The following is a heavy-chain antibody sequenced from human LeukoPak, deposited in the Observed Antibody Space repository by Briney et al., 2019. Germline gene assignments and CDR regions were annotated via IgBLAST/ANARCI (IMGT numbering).Heavy chain of an antibody. Sequence: SETLSLTCAVYGGSFSGYYWSWIRQPPGKGLEWIGEINHSGSTNYNPSLKSRVTISVDTSKNQFSLKLSSVTAADTAVYYCARDRTTVTPHDFDYWGQGTLVTVSS. CDR2: INHSGST. J-gene: IGHJ4*02. D-gene: IGHD4-11*01. CDR3: ARDRTTVTPHDFDY. CDR1: GGSFSGYY. V-gene: IGHV4-34*01.